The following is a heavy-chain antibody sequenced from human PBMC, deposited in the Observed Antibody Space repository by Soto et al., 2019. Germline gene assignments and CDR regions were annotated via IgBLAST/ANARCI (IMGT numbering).Heavy chain of an antibody. CDR3: ARDPPLTGTTPLLAYYGMDV. J-gene: IGHJ6*02. D-gene: IGHD1-7*01. CDR2: IIPIFGTA. V-gene: IGHV1-69*13. Sequence: ASVKVSCKASGGTFSSYAISWVRQAPGQGLEWMGGIIPIFGTANYAQKFQGRVTITADESTRTAYMELSSLRSEDTAVYYCARDPPLTGTTPLLAYYGMDVWGQGTTVTVSS. CDR1: GGTFSSYA.